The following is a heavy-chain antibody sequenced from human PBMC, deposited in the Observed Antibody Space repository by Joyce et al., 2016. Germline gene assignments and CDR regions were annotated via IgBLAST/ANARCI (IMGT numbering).Heavy chain of an antibody. V-gene: IGHV1-3*01. D-gene: IGHD1-26*01. CDR1: EYPFTIYA. CDR3: ARGQGGNIDY. CDR2: INSGQGNT. J-gene: IGHJ4*02. Sequence: QVQLVQSGAEVRKPGASVKVSCKASEYPFTIYAMHWVRQAPGKRLEWMGYINSGQGNTKYSQKFQGRVTITRNTSATTAYMELSGLRFEDTALYYCARGQGGNIDYWGQGTLVSVSS.